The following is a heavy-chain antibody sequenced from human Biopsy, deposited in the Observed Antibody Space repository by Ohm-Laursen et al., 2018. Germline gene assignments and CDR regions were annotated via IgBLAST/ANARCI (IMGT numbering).Heavy chain of an antibody. CDR3: ARDPTGLWFDP. CDR2: IYNTETT. CDR1: GCSISSRTTYY. Sequence: TLSFTCSGFGCSISSRTTYYWAWLRQPPGKALVWFGRIYNTETTFYNPSLKSRVTISVNTSTNQFTMMASSVTAADSALYFCARDPTGLWFDPWGHGTLVTVSS. J-gene: IGHJ5*02. V-gene: IGHV4-39*02.